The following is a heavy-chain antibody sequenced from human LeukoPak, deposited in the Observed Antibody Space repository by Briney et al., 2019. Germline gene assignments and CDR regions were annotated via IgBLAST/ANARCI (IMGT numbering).Heavy chain of an antibody. CDR3: ARSYSGFGYALHDY. J-gene: IGHJ4*02. V-gene: IGHV1-2*02. D-gene: IGHD1-26*01. CDR2: INPNSGGT. CDR1: GYIFTGYY. Sequence: GASVKVSCKASGYIFTGYYIQWVRQAPGQGLEWMGWINPNSGGTNYAQKFQGRVTTTRDTSISTAYMELSSLRSDDTAMYYCARSYSGFGYALHDYWGQGTLVTVSS.